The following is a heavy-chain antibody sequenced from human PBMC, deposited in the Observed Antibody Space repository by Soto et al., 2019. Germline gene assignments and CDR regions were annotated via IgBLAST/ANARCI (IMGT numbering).Heavy chain of an antibody. CDR3: ARDRSYYCSGTVDY. CDR1: GGSISSGDYY. D-gene: IGHD3-10*01. CDR2: IYYSGST. J-gene: IGHJ4*02. Sequence: PSETRSLTCTVSGGSISSGDYYWSWIRQPPGKGLEWIGYIYYSGSTYYNPSLKSQVTISVDTSKNKFSLKLSSVTAADTAVYYCARDRSYYCSGTVDYWGQGTLVPVSS. V-gene: IGHV4-30-4*01.